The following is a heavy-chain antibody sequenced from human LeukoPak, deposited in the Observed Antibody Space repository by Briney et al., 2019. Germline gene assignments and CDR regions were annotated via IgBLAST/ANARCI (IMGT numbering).Heavy chain of an antibody. J-gene: IGHJ6*02. CDR3: AKNIAYCSSTSCPYYYYYGMDV. D-gene: IGHD2-2*01. CDR2: ISYDGSNK. CDR1: GFTFSSYA. V-gene: IGHV3-30*18. Sequence: GGSLRLSCAASGFTFSSYAMAWVRQAPGKGLEWVAVISYDGSNKYYADSVKGRFTISRDNSKNTLYLQMNSLRAEDTAVYYCAKNIAYCSSTSCPYYYYYGMDVWGQGTTVTVSS.